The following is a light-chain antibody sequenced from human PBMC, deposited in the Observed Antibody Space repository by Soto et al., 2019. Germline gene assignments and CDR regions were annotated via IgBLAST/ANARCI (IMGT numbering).Light chain of an antibody. V-gene: IGKV3-20*01. CDR2: GAS. J-gene: IGKJ5*01. CDR3: QQYGRSLT. Sequence: EIVLTQSPGTLSLSPGERATLSCRASQSVSSSYLAWYQQKPGQAPRLLIYGASSSATGIPDRFSGSGSGTDFTLTINRLESEDFAVYYCQQYGRSLTFGQGTRLEIK. CDR1: QSVSSSY.